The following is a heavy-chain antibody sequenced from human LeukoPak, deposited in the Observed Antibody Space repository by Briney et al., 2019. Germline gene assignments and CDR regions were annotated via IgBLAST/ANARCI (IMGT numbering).Heavy chain of an antibody. J-gene: IGHJ5*02. CDR1: GGSFSAYY. D-gene: IGHD1-1*01. V-gene: IGHV4-39*01. CDR2: IYYSGST. CDR3: ARQKGVAGTTGAWFDP. Sequence: SETLSLTCAVYGGSFSAYYWGWIRQPPGKGLEWIGSIYYSGSTYYNPSLKSRVTISVDTSKNQFSLKLSSVTAADTAVYYCARQKGVAGTTGAWFDPWGQGTLVTVSS.